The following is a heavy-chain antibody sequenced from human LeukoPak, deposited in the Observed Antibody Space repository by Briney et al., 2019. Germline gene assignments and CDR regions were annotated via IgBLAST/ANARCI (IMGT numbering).Heavy chain of an antibody. Sequence: GASVKVSCKASGYTFTCYYMHWVRQAPGQGLEWMGWINPNSGGTNYAQKFQGRVTMTRDTSISTAYMELSRLRSDDTAVYYCARVATIFGVVIFPNWFDPWGQGTLVTVSS. D-gene: IGHD3-3*01. J-gene: IGHJ5*02. CDR1: GYTFTCYY. V-gene: IGHV1-2*02. CDR2: INPNSGGT. CDR3: ARVATIFGVVIFPNWFDP.